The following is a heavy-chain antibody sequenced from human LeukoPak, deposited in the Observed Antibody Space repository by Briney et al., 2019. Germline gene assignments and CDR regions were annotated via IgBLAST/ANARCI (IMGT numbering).Heavy chain of an antibody. CDR1: GGSFSGYY. J-gene: IGHJ6*02. V-gene: IGHV4-34*01. CDR2: INHSGST. D-gene: IGHD2-21*02. CDR3: ARGRFATAFSYYYYGMDV. Sequence: SETLSLTCAVYGGSFSGYYWSWIRQPPGKGLEWIGEINHSGSTNYNPSLKSRVTISVDTSKNQFSLKLSSVTAADTAVYYCARGRFATAFSYYYYGMDVWGQGTTVTVSS.